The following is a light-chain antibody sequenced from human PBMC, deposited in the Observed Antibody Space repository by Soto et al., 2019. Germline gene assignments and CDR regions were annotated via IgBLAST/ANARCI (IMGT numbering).Light chain of an antibody. CDR3: QQYNNWPPLT. CDR2: GAS. CDR1: QSVSSN. V-gene: IGKV3-15*01. Sequence: EIVMTQSPATLSVSPGERATLSCRASQSVSSNLAWYQQKPGQAPRLLIYGASTRATGIPARFGGSGSGIAFTLTISSLQSEDFAVYYCQQYNNWPPLTFGGGTKVEIK. J-gene: IGKJ4*01.